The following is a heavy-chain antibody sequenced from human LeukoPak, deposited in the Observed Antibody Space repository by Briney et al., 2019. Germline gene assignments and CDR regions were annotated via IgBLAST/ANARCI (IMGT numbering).Heavy chain of an antibody. D-gene: IGHD5-12*01. CDR3: ARAGIVATSFFDY. J-gene: IGHJ4*02. V-gene: IGHV4-59*01. Sequence: SETLSLTCTVSGGSISSYYWSWIQQPPGKGLEWIGYIYYSGSTNYNPSLKSRVTISVDTSKNQFSLKLSSVTAADTAVYYCARAGIVATSFFDYWGQGTLVTVSS. CDR2: IYYSGST. CDR1: GGSISSYY.